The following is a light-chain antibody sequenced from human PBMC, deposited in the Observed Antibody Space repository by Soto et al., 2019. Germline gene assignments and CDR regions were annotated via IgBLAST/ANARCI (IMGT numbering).Light chain of an antibody. Sequence: EIMLTQSPGTLSLSPGERATLSCRASQSVSSNYLAWYQQKPGQAPRLLIHGASTRATGIPDRFSGSGSGTDFTLTISRLEPEDFAVYYCQQYGSSLYTFGQGTKLQIK. CDR3: QQYGSSLYT. J-gene: IGKJ2*01. V-gene: IGKV3-20*01. CDR2: GAS. CDR1: QSVSSNY.